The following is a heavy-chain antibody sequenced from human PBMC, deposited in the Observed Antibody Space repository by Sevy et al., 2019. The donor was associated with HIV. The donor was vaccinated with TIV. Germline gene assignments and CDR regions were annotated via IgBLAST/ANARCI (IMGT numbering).Heavy chain of an antibody. J-gene: IGHJ6*02. CDR3: AKDIGAAAGTGYYYYGMDV. CDR2: ISWNSGSI. Sequence: GGCLRLSCAASGFTFDDYAMHWVRQAPGKGLEWVSGISWNSGSIGYADSVKGRFTISRDNAKNSLYLQMNSLRAEDTALSYCAKDIGAAAGTGYYYYGMDVWGQGTTVTVSS. V-gene: IGHV3-9*01. D-gene: IGHD6-13*01. CDR1: GFTFDDYA.